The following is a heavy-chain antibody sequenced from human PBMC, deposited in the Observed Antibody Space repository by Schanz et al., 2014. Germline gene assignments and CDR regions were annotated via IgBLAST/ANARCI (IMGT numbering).Heavy chain of an antibody. CDR2: ISGGGRSG. J-gene: IGHJ4*02. CDR3: AGEGERKGMLRYYFDY. D-gene: IGHD3-10*01. CDR1: GFTFNNYD. V-gene: IGHV3-23*04. Sequence: EVQLVESGGGLVQPGGSLRLSCAASGFTFNNYDMNWVRLVPGKGLECVTGISGGGRSGYYADSVKGRFTISRDNAKNSLYRQMNSLRDEDTGVYYCAGEGERKGMLRYYFDYWGQGALVTVSS.